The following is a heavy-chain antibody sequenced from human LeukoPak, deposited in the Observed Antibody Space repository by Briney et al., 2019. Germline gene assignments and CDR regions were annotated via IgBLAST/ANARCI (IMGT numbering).Heavy chain of an antibody. CDR1: GFTFSSYG. Sequence: PGGSLRLSCAASGFTFSSYGMHWVRQAPGKGLEWVAVIWYDGSNKYYADSVKGRFTISRDNSKNTLYLQMNSLRAEDTAVYYCASGPDTAMVTFYYYGMDVWGQGTTVTVSS. CDR2: IWYDGSNK. J-gene: IGHJ6*02. V-gene: IGHV3-33*08. CDR3: ASGPDTAMVTFYYYGMDV. D-gene: IGHD5-18*01.